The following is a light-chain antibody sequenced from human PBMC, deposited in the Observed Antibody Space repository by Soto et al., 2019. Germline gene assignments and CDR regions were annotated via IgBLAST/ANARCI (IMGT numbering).Light chain of an antibody. J-gene: IGKJ1*01. CDR3: KQYYSSPQT. V-gene: IGKV4-1*01. Sequence: DIVMTQSPDSLAVSLGEGATINCKSSQSVLSSSINKNYLAWYQKKPGQPPKLVIYCASTRESGVPDRFSGSGSRPDFTRTNNSLQAENVAVYYCKQYYSSPQTFGQGTKVEIK. CDR1: QSVLSSSINKNY. CDR2: CAS.